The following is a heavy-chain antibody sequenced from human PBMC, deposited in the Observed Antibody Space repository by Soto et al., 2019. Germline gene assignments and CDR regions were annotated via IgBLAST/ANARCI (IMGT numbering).Heavy chain of an antibody. D-gene: IGHD6-19*01. CDR2: ISGSGGST. J-gene: IGHJ4*02. V-gene: IGHV3-23*01. CDR3: ARTGGSKYSSGWYYFDY. CDR1: GFTFSSYA. Sequence: LRLSCAASGFTFSSYAMSWVRQAPGKGLEWVSAISGSGGSTYYADSVKGRFTISRDNSKNTLYLQMNSLRAEDTAVYYCARTGGSKYSSGWYYFDYCGQGTLVTGSS.